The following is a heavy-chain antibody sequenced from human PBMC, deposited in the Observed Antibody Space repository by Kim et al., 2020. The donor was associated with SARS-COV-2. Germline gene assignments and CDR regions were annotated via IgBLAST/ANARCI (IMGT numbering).Heavy chain of an antibody. D-gene: IGHD3-3*01. J-gene: IGHJ5*01. V-gene: IGHV4-59*01. Sequence: SETLSLTCTVSGGSISSYYWSWIRQPPGKGLEWIGYIYYSGSTNYNPSLKSRVTISVDTSKNQFSLKLSSVTAADTAVFYCARARPPTLPFWGGSYNTYWFDPWGQGTLVTVSS. CDR2: IYYSGST. CDR1: GGSISSYY. CDR3: ARARPPTLPFWGGSYNTYWFDP.